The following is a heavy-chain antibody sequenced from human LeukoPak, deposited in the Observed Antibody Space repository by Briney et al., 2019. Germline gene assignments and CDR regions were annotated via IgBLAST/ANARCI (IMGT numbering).Heavy chain of an antibody. CDR2: VTSTSNTL. V-gene: IGHV3-48*02. CDR1: GFSFSYYS. J-gene: IGHJ5*02. D-gene: IGHD5-18*01. CDR3: ARDPHGYKSGYGWFDP. Sequence: GGSLRLSCAASGFSFSYYSMNWVRQAPGKGLEWVSYVTSTSNTLSYADSVKGRFIISRDNAKNSLYLQMNSLRDEDTAVYYCARDPHGYKSGYGWFDPWGQGTLVTVSS.